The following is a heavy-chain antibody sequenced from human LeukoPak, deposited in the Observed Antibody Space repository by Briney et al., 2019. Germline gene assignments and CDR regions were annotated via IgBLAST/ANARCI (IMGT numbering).Heavy chain of an antibody. J-gene: IGHJ4*02. CDR1: GGSISSYY. V-gene: IGHV4-59*12. CDR3: ARAGLIAARPFDY. D-gene: IGHD6-6*01. Sequence: SETLSLTCTVSGGSISSYYWNWIRQPPGKGLEWIGYIYYSGSMNYNPSLKSRVTISVDTSKDQFSLKLTSVTVADTAVYYCARAGLIAARPFDYWGQGTLVTVSS. CDR2: IYYSGSM.